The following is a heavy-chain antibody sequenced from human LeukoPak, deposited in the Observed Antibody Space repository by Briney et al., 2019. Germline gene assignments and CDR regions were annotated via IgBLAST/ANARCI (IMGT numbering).Heavy chain of an antibody. J-gene: IGHJ3*02. D-gene: IGHD3-22*01. CDR2: IKQDGSEK. CDR3: ARDLGGYYVSAFDI. V-gene: IGHV3-7*01. Sequence: GGSLRLSCAASGFTFSSYWMSWLRQAPGKGLEWVANIKQDGSEKYYVDSVKGRFTISRDNAKNSLYLQMNSLRAEGTAVYYCARDLGGYYVSAFDIWGQGTMVTVSS. CDR1: GFTFSSYW.